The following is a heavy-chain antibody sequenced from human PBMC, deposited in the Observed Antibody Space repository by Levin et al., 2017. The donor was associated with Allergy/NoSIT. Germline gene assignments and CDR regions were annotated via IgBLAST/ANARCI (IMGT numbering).Heavy chain of an antibody. Sequence: SQTLSLTCTVSGGSISSYYWNWIRQAPGKGLEWIAYIYYSGGTKYNPSLKSRVTISGDASKKQFSLNLTSVTAADTAVYYCARETPNYDLLTGYYRGAFDIWGQGTMVTVSS. D-gene: IGHD3/OR15-3a*01. CDR1: GGSISSYY. CDR3: ARETPNYDLLTGYYRGAFDI. V-gene: IGHV4-59*01. J-gene: IGHJ3*02. CDR2: IYYSGGT.